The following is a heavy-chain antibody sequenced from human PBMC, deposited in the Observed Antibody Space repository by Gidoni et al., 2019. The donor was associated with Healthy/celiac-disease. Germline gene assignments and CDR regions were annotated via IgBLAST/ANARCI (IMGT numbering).Heavy chain of an antibody. CDR1: GGSISSGSYY. CDR2: IYTGGGT. J-gene: IGHJ4*02. CDR3: ASYTAAATGFDY. V-gene: IGHV4-61*02. D-gene: IGHD6-13*01. Sequence: QVQLQESGPGLVKPSQTLSLTCTVSGGSISSGSYYWSWIRQPAVKGLEWIGRIYTGGGTNYNPSLKSRVTISVDTSKNQFSLKLSSVTAADTAVYYCASYTAAATGFDYWGQGTLVTVSS.